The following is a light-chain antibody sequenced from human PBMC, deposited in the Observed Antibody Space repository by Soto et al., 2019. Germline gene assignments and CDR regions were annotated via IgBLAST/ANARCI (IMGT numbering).Light chain of an antibody. J-gene: IGKJ1*01. Sequence: EIVLTQSPGSLFLSRGERATISCRASQSVSSSYLAWYQQKPGQAPRLLIYGASSRATGIPDRFSGSGSGTDFTLTISRLEPEDFAVYYRQQYGSSSWTFGQGTKVEIK. CDR3: QQYGSSSWT. V-gene: IGKV3-20*01. CDR1: QSVSSSY. CDR2: GAS.